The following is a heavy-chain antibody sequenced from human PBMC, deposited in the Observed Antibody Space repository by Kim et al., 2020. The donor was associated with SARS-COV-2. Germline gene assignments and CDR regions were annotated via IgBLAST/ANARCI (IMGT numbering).Heavy chain of an antibody. CDR2: IYYSGST. V-gene: IGHV4-39*07. Sequence: SETLSLTCTVSGGSISSSSYYWGWIRQPPGKGLEWIGSIYYSGSTYYNPSLKSRVTISVDTSKNQFSLKLSSVTAADTAVYYCARAKAAADPLGYFDYWGQGTLVTVSS. CDR1: GGSISSSSYY. CDR3: ARAKAAADPLGYFDY. D-gene: IGHD6-13*01. J-gene: IGHJ4*02.